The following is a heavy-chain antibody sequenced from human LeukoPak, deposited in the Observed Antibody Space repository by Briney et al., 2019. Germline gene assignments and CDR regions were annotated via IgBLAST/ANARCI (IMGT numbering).Heavy chain of an antibody. V-gene: IGHV4-59*01. CDR3: ARAGGSSLNFDY. CDR1: GGSISSYY. Sequence: PSETLSLTCTVSGGSISSYYWSWIRLPPGKGLEWIGYIYYSGSTNYNPSLKSRVTISVDTSKNQFSLKLSSVTAADTAVYYCARAGGSSLNFDYWGQGTLVTVSS. CDR2: IYYSGST. J-gene: IGHJ4*02. D-gene: IGHD6-13*01.